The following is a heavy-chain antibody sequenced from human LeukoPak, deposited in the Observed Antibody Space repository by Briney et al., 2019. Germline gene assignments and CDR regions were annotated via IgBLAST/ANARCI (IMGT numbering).Heavy chain of an antibody. V-gene: IGHV1-18*01. CDR3: ARDTGYINYDYYYSMDA. J-gene: IGHJ6*03. CDR2: IIPYNGNT. D-gene: IGHD6-13*01. CDR1: GYTFTSYG. Sequence: GASVKVSCKASGYTFTSYGISWVRQAPGQGLEWMGWIIPYNGNTNYAQKFQGRVTLTTDTSTSTAYMELRSLRSDDTAVYYCARDTGYINYDYYYSMDAWGKGTTVTVSS.